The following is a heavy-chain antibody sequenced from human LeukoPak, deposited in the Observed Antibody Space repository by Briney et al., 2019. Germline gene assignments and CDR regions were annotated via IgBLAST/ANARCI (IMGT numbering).Heavy chain of an antibody. Sequence: PSQTLSLTCTVSGGSISSGGYYWSWIRQPPGKGLEWVGEINHSGSTNYNPSFWGRVTISVDTSKNQFFLKLNSVTAADTAVYYCARESDPITGYFYYYMDVWGRGTTVTVSS. J-gene: IGHJ6*03. CDR3: ARESDPITGYFYYYMDV. CDR1: GGSISSGGYY. D-gene: IGHD3-10*01. V-gene: IGHV4-30-2*01. CDR2: INHSGST.